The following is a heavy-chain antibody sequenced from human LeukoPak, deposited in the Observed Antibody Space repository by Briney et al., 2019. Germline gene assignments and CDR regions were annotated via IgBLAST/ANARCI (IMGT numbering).Heavy chain of an antibody. Sequence: GGSLRLSCTASGFTFSNYAMMWLRQAPGKGPECISVIRGSGGGAGYADSVRGRFTISRDNSKNSLYLQMNSLRAEDTAVYYRARETAWELLRIRAFDIWGQGTMVTVSS. J-gene: IGHJ3*02. CDR3: ARETAWELLRIRAFDI. CDR2: IRGSGGGA. D-gene: IGHD1-26*01. V-gene: IGHV3-23*01. CDR1: GFTFSNYA.